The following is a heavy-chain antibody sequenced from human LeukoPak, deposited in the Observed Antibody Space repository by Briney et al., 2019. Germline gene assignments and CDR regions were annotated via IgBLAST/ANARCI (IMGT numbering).Heavy chain of an antibody. D-gene: IGHD1-7*01. Sequence: GGSLRLSCAASGFTFSSYAMHWVRQAPGKGLEWVAVISYDGSNKYYADSVKGRFTISRDNAKNSLYLQMNSLRDEDTAVYYCMAGTKRVDYWGQGTLVTVSS. CDR2: ISYDGSNK. J-gene: IGHJ4*02. CDR1: GFTFSSYA. CDR3: MAGTKRVDY. V-gene: IGHV3-30*04.